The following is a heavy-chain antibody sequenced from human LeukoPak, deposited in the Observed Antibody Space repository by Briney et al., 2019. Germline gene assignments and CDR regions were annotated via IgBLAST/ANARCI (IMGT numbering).Heavy chain of an antibody. V-gene: IGHV3-74*01. J-gene: IGHJ4*01. D-gene: IGHD3-22*01. CDR2: IDGGGSST. CDR3: ARGPGSSGGAYVGDY. Sequence: PGGSLRLSCGVSGFTFSYHWMHWVRQVPGKGLVWVSRIDGGGSSTSYADSVKGRFSISRDNAKSTLYLQMSSLRAEDTAVYYCARGPGSSGGAYVGDYWGPGTLVTVSS. CDR1: GFTFSYHW.